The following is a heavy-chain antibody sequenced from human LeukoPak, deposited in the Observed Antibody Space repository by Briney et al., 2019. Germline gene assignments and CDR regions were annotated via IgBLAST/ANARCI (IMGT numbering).Heavy chain of an antibody. J-gene: IGHJ4*02. Sequence: PSETLSLTCTVSGGSMSSGGYCWSWIRQHPGKGLEWIGYIYYSGSTNYNPSLKSRLTISVDTSKNQFSLKLSSVTAAETAVYYCARDSDSSGYYFGYWGQGTLVTVSS. CDR2: IYYSGST. CDR3: ARDSDSSGYYFGY. CDR1: GGSMSSGGYC. D-gene: IGHD3-22*01. V-gene: IGHV4-31*03.